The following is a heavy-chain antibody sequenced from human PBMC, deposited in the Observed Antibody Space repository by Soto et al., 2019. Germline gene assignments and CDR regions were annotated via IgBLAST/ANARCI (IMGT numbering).Heavy chain of an antibody. D-gene: IGHD6-19*01. CDR1: GFTFSSYA. V-gene: IGHV3-23*01. CDR2: ISGSGGST. Sequence: GGSLRLSCAASGFTFSSYAVSWVRQAPGKGLEWVSAISGSGGSTYYADSVKGRFTISRDNSKNTLYLQMNSLRAEDTAVYYCAKGYYSSGCLFDYWGQGTLVTVSS. J-gene: IGHJ4*02. CDR3: AKGYYSSGCLFDY.